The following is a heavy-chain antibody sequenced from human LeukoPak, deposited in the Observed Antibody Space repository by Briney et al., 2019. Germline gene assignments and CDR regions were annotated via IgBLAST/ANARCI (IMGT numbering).Heavy chain of an antibody. D-gene: IGHD3-22*01. CDR3: ARGPYYYDSSGYYPFDY. Sequence: PSETLSLTCTVSGGSISSYYWSWIRQPPGKGLEWIGYIHYSGSTNYNPSLKSRVTISVDTSKNQFSLKLSSVTAADTAVYYCARGPYYYDSSGYYPFDYWGQGTLVTVSS. CDR1: GGSISSYY. V-gene: IGHV4-59*01. CDR2: IHYSGST. J-gene: IGHJ4*02.